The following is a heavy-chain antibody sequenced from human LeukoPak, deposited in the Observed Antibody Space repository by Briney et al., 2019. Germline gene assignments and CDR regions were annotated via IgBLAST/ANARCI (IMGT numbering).Heavy chain of an antibody. D-gene: IGHD5-18*01. J-gene: IGHJ2*01. V-gene: IGHV4-59*08. CDR1: GGSISSYY. Sequence: PSETLSLTCTVSGGSISSYYWSWIRQPPGKGLEWIGYIYYSGSTNYNPSLESRVTISVDTSKNQFSLKLSSVTAADTAVYYCARLIMGYSSPYFDLWGRGTLVTVSS. CDR3: ARLIMGYSSPYFDL. CDR2: IYYSGST.